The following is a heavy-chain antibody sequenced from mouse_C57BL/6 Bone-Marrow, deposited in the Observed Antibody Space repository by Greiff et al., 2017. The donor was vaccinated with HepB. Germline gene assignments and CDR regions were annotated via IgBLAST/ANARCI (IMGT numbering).Heavy chain of an antibody. CDR1: GYSFTGYY. CDR2: INPSTGGT. V-gene: IGHV1-42*01. D-gene: IGHD3-2*02. J-gene: IGHJ3*01. Sequence: VQLKQSGPELVKPGASVKISCKASGYSFTGYYMNWVKQSPEKSLEWIGEINPSTGGTTYNQKFKAKATLTVDKSSSTAYMQLKSLTSEDSAVYYCARVRQLRPFAYWGQGTLVTVSA. CDR3: ARVRQLRPFAY.